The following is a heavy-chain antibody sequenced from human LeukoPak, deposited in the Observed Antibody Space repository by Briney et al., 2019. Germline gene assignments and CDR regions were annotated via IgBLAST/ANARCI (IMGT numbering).Heavy chain of an antibody. D-gene: IGHD5-12*01. CDR2: FYSGGSA. V-gene: IGHV4-4*07. CDR3: ARVYSGYDLPGSLANYYFDY. J-gene: IGHJ4*02. Sequence: PSETLSLTCTVSGDSISRYYWSWIRQPAGKGLEWVGRFYSGGSAEYNPSLKSRVTMSVDTSKNQFSLKLSSVTAADTAVYYRARVYSGYDLPGSLANYYFDYWGQGTLVTVSS. CDR1: GDSISRYY.